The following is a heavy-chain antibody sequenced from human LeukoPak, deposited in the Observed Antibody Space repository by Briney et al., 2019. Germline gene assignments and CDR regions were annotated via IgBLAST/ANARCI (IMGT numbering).Heavy chain of an antibody. D-gene: IGHD3-16*02. V-gene: IGHV7-4-1*02. CDR1: AYSFTTYA. Sequence: ASVKVSCKASAYSFTTYAMNWLRQAPGQGLEWMGWINPNTGNPTYAPGFTGRFVFSLDTSVSTAYLQISGLKADDTAVYYCARAYQPLGGLSLPDYWGQGTLVSVSS. CDR2: INPNTGNP. CDR3: ARAYQPLGGLSLPDY. J-gene: IGHJ4*02.